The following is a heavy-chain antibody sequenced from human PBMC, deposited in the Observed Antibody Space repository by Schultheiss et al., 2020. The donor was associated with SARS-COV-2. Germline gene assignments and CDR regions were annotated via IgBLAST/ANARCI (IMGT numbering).Heavy chain of an antibody. CDR2: VHLGGST. CDR3: ATDESWWRALL. V-gene: IGHV4-34*01. J-gene: IGHJ4*02. D-gene: IGHD2-15*01. CDR1: GGSFSGDY. Sequence: SETLSLTCAVYGGSFSGDYWSWIRQSPGKGLEWIGEVHLGGSTNYNPSLKSRVTILLDTSRNQFSLNLISVTAADTAVYYCATDESWWRALLWGPGTLVTVSS.